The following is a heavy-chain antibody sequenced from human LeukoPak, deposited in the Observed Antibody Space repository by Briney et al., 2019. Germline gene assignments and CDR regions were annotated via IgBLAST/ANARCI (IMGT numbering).Heavy chain of an antibody. V-gene: IGHV4-59*01. CDR3: ARGMLVGATIDY. Sequence: SETPSLTCTVSGGSISSYYWSWIRQPPGKGLEWIGYIYYSGSTNYNPSLKSRVTISVDTSKNQFSLKLSSVTAADTAVYYCARGMLVGATIDYWGQGTLVTVSS. J-gene: IGHJ4*02. D-gene: IGHD1-26*01. CDR2: IYYSGST. CDR1: GGSISSYY.